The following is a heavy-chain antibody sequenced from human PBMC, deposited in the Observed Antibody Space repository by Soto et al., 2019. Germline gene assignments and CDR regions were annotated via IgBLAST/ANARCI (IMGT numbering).Heavy chain of an antibody. CDR3: ARAPRDFWSGPIDY. Sequence: PGGSLRLSCAVSGFILSNYEINWVRQAPGKGLEWVAVIWYDGSNKYYADSVKGRFTISRDNSKNTLYLQMNSLRAEDTAVYYCARAPRDFWSGPIDYWGQGTLVTVSS. CDR1: GFILSNYE. D-gene: IGHD3-3*01. J-gene: IGHJ4*02. CDR2: IWYDGSNK. V-gene: IGHV3-33*08.